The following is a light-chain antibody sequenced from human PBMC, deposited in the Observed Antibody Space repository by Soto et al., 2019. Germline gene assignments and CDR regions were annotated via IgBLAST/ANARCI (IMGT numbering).Light chain of an antibody. CDR1: QSVSSY. CDR2: DAS. CDR3: QQRSNWPWT. V-gene: IGKV3-11*01. Sequence: EIVLTQSPATLSLSPWDRATLSCRASQSVSSYLAWYQQKPGQAPRLLIYDASNRATGIPARFSGSGSGTDFTLTISSLEPEDFAVYYCQQRSNWPWTFGQGTKVEI. J-gene: IGKJ1*01.